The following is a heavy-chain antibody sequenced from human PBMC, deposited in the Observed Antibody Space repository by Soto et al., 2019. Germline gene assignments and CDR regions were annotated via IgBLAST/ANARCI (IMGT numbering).Heavy chain of an antibody. CDR3: AKDRGGFAKCWESYDF. J-gene: IGHJ4*02. D-gene: IGHD6-25*01. CDR2: ISASGGST. CDR1: GFASSSYT. Sequence: ARCMRLSCAASGFASSSYTMRWVRQTPEKWLEWVSSISASGGSTYYGNSLNGRFTISRDNSKNTLNLHIKSLGVEDSAVYYCAKDRGGFAKCWESYDFWGQGTQVTVSS. V-gene: IGHV3-23*01.